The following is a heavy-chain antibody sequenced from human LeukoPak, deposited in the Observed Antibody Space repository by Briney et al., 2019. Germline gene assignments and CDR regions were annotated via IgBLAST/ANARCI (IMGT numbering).Heavy chain of an antibody. Sequence: PSETLSLTCTVSGGSISSSSYYWGWIRQPPGKGLEWIGSIYYSGSTYYNPSLKSRVTISVDTSKNQFSLKLSSVTAADTAVYYCARHDFHPGYSSGWPFDCWGQGTLVTVSS. CDR3: ARHDFHPGYSSGWPFDC. D-gene: IGHD6-19*01. CDR2: IYYSGST. V-gene: IGHV4-39*01. J-gene: IGHJ4*02. CDR1: GGSISSSSYY.